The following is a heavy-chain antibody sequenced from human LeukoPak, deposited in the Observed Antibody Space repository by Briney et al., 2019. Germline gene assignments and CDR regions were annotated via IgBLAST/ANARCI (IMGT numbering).Heavy chain of an antibody. J-gene: IGHJ5*02. CDR1: GGSISSYY. Sequence: SETLSLTCTVSGGSISSYYWSWIRQPAGKGLEWIGRIYTSGSTNYNPSLKSRVTMSVDTSKNQFSLKLNSVTAADTAVYYCARIRYCSSTSCYAGVHWFDPWGQGTLVTVSS. CDR3: ARIRYCSSTSCYAGVHWFDP. CDR2: IYTSGST. D-gene: IGHD2-2*01. V-gene: IGHV4-4*07.